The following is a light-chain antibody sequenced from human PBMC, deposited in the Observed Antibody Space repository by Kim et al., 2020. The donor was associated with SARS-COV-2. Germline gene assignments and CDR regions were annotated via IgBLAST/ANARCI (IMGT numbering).Light chain of an antibody. V-gene: IGKV3-20*01. Sequence: SPGERATRSCRASQSVSNNCLAWYQQKPGQAPRLLIYGTSSRATGIPDRFSGSGSGTDFTLTISRLESEDFAVYFCQQCRSAPLTFGGGTKVDIK. J-gene: IGKJ4*01. CDR3: QQCRSAPLT. CDR1: QSVSNNC. CDR2: GTS.